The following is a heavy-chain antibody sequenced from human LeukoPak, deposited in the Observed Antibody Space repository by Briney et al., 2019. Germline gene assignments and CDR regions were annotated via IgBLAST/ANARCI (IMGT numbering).Heavy chain of an antibody. CDR2: ISVYNGYT. V-gene: IGHV1-18*01. CDR1: GYTFTSYH. D-gene: IGHD1-26*01. Sequence: ASVKVSCKASGYTFTSYHINWVRRAPGQGLEWMGWISVYNGYTEFAQKFQGRVTMTTDTSTRTTYMELRGLRSDDTAVYYRARDSGWELKQYYFDHWGQGTLVTVSS. CDR3: ARDSGWELKQYYFDH. J-gene: IGHJ4*02.